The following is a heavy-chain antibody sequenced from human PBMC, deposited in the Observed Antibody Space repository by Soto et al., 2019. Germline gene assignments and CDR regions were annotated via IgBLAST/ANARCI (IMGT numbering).Heavy chain of an antibody. V-gene: IGHV3-72*01. J-gene: IGHJ4*02. Sequence: EVQLVESGGGLVQPGGSLRLSCAASGFTFSDYYMHWVRQAPGKGLEWVGRRRNKANSYSTESAASVKGRFTISRDESKNSLYLQMNSLKTEDTAVYYWARFSGSYTRGLDYWGQGTLVTVSS. CDR2: RRNKANSYST. CDR1: GFTFSDYY. CDR3: ARFSGSYTRGLDY. D-gene: IGHD1-26*01.